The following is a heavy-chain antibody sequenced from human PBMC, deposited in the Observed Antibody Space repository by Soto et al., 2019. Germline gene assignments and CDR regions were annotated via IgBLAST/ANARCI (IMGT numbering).Heavy chain of an antibody. D-gene: IGHD3-10*01. CDR3: ARLWFGETPNTGWFDP. Sequence: QVQLQESGPGLVMPSQTLSLTCTVSGGSISSGGYYWSWIRHDTGKGLERIGYIYYSGSTYYNPSHMGSVTILVDMSMNQFSLKLSSVADAATAVYYCARLWFGETPNTGWFDPWGQGTLVTVSS. V-gene: IGHV4-31*03. CDR1: GGSISSGGYY. J-gene: IGHJ5*02. CDR2: IYYSGST.